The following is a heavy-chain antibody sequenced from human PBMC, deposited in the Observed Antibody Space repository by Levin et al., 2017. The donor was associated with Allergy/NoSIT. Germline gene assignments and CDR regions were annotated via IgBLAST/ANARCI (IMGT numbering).Heavy chain of an antibody. J-gene: IGHJ4*02. V-gene: IGHV3-30*04. D-gene: IGHD3-3*01. CDR1: GFTLSSYA. CDR3: ARAPMSGAPSYYSDY. Sequence: SCAASGFTLSSYAMFWVRQAPGKGLEWVAVISYDGIKKYYADSVQGRFTISRDNSKNTLYLQLNSLRAEDPAVYYCARAPMSGAPSYYSDYWGQGTLVTVSS. CDR2: ISYDGIKK.